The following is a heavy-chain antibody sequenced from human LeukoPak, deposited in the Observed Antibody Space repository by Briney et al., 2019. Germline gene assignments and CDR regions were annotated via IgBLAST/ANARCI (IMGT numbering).Heavy chain of an antibody. V-gene: IGHV4-31*03. D-gene: IGHD3-10*01. Sequence: SETLSLTCTVSGGSISSGGYYWSWIRQHPGKGLEWIGYIYYSGSTYYNPSLKSRVTISVDKSKNQFSLKLSSVTAADTAVYYCARVNLDGSGSFDYWGQGTLVTVSS. CDR3: ARVNLDGSGSFDY. CDR1: GGSISSGGYY. J-gene: IGHJ4*02. CDR2: IYYSGST.